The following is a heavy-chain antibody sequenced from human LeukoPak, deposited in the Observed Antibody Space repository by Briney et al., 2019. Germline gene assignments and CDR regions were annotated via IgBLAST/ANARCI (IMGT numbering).Heavy chain of an antibody. D-gene: IGHD5-18*01. J-gene: IGHJ4*02. V-gene: IGHV1-8*01. CDR3: ARGQWLGVGYSYGYADY. Sequence: ASVKVSCKASGYTFTSYDINWVRQATGQGLEWMGWMNPNSGNTGYAQKFQGRVTMTRNTSISTAYMELSSLRSEDTAVYYCARGQWLGVGYSYGYADYWGQGTLVTVSS. CDR1: GYTFTSYD. CDR2: MNPNSGNT.